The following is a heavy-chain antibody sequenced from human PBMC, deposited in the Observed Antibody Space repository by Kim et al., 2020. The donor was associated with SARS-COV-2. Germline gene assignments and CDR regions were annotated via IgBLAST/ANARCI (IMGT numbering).Heavy chain of an antibody. CDR3: ARGATVTTYFDY. V-gene: IGHV4-59*13. CDR2: IYYSGST. Sequence: SETLSLTCTVSGGSISSYYWSWIRQPPGKGLEWIGYIYYSGSTNYNPSLKSRVTISVDTSKNQFSLKLSSVTAADTAVYYCARGATVTTYFDYRGQGTLVTVSS. D-gene: IGHD4-17*01. J-gene: IGHJ4*02. CDR1: GGSISSYY.